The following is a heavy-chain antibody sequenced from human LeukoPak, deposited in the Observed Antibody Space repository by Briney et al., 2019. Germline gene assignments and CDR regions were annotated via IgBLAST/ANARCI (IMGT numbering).Heavy chain of an antibody. CDR1: GFTFSSYA. D-gene: IGHD1-26*01. J-gene: IGHJ3*02. CDR3: AKGSARYSGSYYGGHFDAFDI. CDR2: ISGSGGST. V-gene: IGHV3-23*01. Sequence: TGGSLRLSCAASGFTFSSYAMSWVRQAPGKGLEWVSAISGSGGSTYYADSVKGRFTISRDNSKNTLYLQMNSLRVEDTAVYYCAKGSARYSGSYYGGHFDAFDIWGQGTMGTVSS.